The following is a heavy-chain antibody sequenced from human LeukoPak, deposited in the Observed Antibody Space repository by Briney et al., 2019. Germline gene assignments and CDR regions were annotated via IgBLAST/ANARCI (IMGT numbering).Heavy chain of an antibody. J-gene: IGHJ6*03. Sequence: ASVKVSCKTSGYTFTSYGLSWVRQAPGQGFEWMRCIITYNGNTYYSQKLQGRVTMTTDTSTSTAYMELRSLRSDDTAVYYCAKTTVTSEEYFYYYMDVWGKGTTVTVSS. D-gene: IGHD4-17*01. CDR2: IITYNGNT. V-gene: IGHV1-18*01. CDR1: GYTFTSYG. CDR3: AKTTVTSEEYFYYYMDV.